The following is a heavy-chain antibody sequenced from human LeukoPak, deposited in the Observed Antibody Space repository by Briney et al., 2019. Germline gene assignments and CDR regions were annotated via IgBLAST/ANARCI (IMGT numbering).Heavy chain of an antibody. J-gene: IGHJ4*02. Sequence: GGSLRLSCAASGFTFGTYSMHWVRQAPGKGLEWVSSISTSSSYIYYADSVKGRFTISRDNAKNSLFLQMSGLRAEDTAVYYCAREERRVSSRIDFWGQGTLVTVSS. CDR1: GFTFGTYS. CDR3: AREERRVSSRIDF. D-gene: IGHD1-26*01. CDR2: ISTSSSYI. V-gene: IGHV3-21*01.